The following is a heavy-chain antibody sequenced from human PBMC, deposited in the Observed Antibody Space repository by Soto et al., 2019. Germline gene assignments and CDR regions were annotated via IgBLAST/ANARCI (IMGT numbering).Heavy chain of an antibody. V-gene: IGHV1-2*02. Sequence: ASVKVSCKASGYTFTDYNMHWVRQAPGQGLEWMGWINPNSGGTNYVQKFQGRVTISVDTSKNQFSLKLSSVTAADTAVYYCARGPYDYVWGSYRYRGVNWFDPWGQGTLVTVSS. D-gene: IGHD3-16*02. J-gene: IGHJ5*02. CDR1: GYTFTDYN. CDR3: ARGPYDYVWGSYRYRGVNWFDP. CDR2: INPNSGGT.